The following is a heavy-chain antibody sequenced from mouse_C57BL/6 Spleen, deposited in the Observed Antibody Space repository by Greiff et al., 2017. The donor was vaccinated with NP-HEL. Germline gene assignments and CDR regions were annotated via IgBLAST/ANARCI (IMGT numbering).Heavy chain of an antibody. CDR1: GYTFTSYW. V-gene: IGHV1-55*01. CDR3: ARYLGRSSYTDWYFDV. Sequence: VQLQQPGAELVKPGASVKMSCKASGYTFTSYWITWVKQRPGQGLEWIGDIYPGSGSTNYNEKFKSKATLTVDTSSSTAYMQLSSLTSEDSAVYYCARYLGRSSYTDWYFDVWGTGTTVTVSS. D-gene: IGHD1-1*01. J-gene: IGHJ1*03. CDR2: IYPGSGST.